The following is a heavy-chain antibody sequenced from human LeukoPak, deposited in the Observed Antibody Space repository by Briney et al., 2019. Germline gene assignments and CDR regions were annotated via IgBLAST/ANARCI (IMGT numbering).Heavy chain of an antibody. J-gene: IGHJ2*01. CDR3: ARGILGSYYFDL. D-gene: IGHD3-16*01. CDR2: IHHRGST. V-gene: IGHV4-34*01. CDR1: GGSFSGYY. Sequence: SETLSLTCAVSGGSFSGYYWSWIRQPPGKRLEWIAEIHHRGSTSYKLSLRSRVTISGDASKNQISLKVTSVTAADTAVYYCARGILGSYYFDLWGRGTLVTVSS.